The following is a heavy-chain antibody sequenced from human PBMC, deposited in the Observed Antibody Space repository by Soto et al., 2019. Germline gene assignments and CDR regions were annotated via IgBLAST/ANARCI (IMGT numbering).Heavy chain of an antibody. CDR1: GFTFSSYA. D-gene: IGHD5-18*01. Sequence: GGSLRLSCAASGFTFSSYAMSWVRQAPGQGLEWVSAISGSGGSTYYADSVKGRFTISRDNSKNTLYLQMNSLRAEDTAVYYCAKVGAYSYGRFYGMDVWGQGTTVTVSS. J-gene: IGHJ6*02. V-gene: IGHV3-23*01. CDR2: ISGSGGST. CDR3: AKVGAYSYGRFYGMDV.